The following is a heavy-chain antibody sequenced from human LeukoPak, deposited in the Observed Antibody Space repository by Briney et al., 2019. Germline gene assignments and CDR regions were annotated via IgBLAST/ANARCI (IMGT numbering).Heavy chain of an antibody. CDR2: ISSSGSTI. Sequence: GGSLRLSCAASGFTFSSYEMNWVRQAPGKGLEWVSNISSSGSTIYYADSVKGRFTISRDNAKNSLYLQMNSLRAEDTAVYYCARDRFPPGVTSDYWGQGTLVTVSS. CDR1: GFTFSSYE. J-gene: IGHJ4*02. CDR3: ARDRFPPGVTSDY. V-gene: IGHV3-48*03. D-gene: IGHD2-21*02.